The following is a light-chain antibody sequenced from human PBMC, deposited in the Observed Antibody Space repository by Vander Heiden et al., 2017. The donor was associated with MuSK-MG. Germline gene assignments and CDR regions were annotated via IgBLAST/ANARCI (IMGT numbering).Light chain of an antibody. Sequence: QSALTQPASVSGSPGQSITISCTGTSSDVGKYNFVSWYQQHPVKAPKLMIYEVSKRPAGVANRFSGSKSGNMASLTISGLQAEDEADYYCCSDAGSSTFVFGTGTKVTVL. V-gene: IGLV2-23*02. CDR2: EVS. J-gene: IGLJ1*01. CDR3: CSDAGSSTFV. CDR1: SSDVGKYNF.